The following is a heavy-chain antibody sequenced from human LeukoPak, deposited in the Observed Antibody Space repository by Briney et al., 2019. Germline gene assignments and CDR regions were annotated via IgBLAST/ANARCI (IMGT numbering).Heavy chain of an antibody. D-gene: IGHD3-22*01. CDR1: GYTFTSYG. J-gene: IGHJ4*02. CDR3: ARDYYDSSGYYYFDY. Sequence: ASVKVSCKASGYTFTSYGISWVRQPPGQGLEWMGWISAYNGNTNYAQKHQGRVTMTTATSTSTAYMELRSLRSDDKAVYYCARDYYDSSGYYYFDYWGQGTLVTVSS. CDR2: ISAYNGNT. V-gene: IGHV1-18*01.